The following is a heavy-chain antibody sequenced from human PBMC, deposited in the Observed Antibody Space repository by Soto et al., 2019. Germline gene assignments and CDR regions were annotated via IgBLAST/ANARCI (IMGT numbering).Heavy chain of an antibody. J-gene: IGHJ4*02. CDR1: GLAFNSYW. V-gene: IGHV3-7*01. Sequence: PGGSLRLSCAVSGLAFNSYWMDWVRQAPGKGLEWVANINQDGTEKYYVDSVKGRFTISRDHARNSLYLQMNSLRAEDTAVYFCAKEAASSGWYDYWGQGT. CDR3: AKEAASSGWYDY. CDR2: INQDGTEK. D-gene: IGHD6-19*01.